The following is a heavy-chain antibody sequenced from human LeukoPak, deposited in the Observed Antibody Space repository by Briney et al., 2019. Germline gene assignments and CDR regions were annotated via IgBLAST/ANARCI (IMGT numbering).Heavy chain of an antibody. Sequence: SETLSLTCSVYGASISSPSHYWGWVRQTPGKGLEWIGSINYSGSTYYSPSLKSRVTIAVDTTKNHFSLKLGSVSAADTAVYYCARDGGSSGWYDYWGQGTLVTVSS. J-gene: IGHJ4*02. V-gene: IGHV4-39*02. D-gene: IGHD6-19*01. CDR2: INYSGST. CDR3: ARDGGSSGWYDY. CDR1: GASISSPSHY.